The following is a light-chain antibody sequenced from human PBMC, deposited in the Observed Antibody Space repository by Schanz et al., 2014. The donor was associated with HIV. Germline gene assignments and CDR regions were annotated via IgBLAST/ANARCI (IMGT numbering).Light chain of an antibody. CDR2: LGS. CDR1: QSLLNSNGYDY. CDR3: MQALQTPPT. J-gene: IGKJ5*01. V-gene: IGKV2-28*01. Sequence: DIVMTQSPVSLSVPPGEPASISCRSSQSLLNSNGYDYLNWYLQKPGQSPQLLIFLGSNRASGVPDRFSGSGSGTDFTLKISRVEAEDVGVYYCMQALQTPPTFGQGTRLEIK.